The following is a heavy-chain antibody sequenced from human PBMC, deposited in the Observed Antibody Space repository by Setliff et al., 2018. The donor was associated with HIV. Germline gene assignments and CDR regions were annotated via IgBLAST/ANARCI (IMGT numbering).Heavy chain of an antibody. Sequence: SETLSLTCAVYGGPFSGYYWNWIRQSPEKGLEWIGNINYKGTTNYSPSLKSRVTLSMDTSKNQFSLNLNSVTAADAAVYYCARLSLSLVRGIINSGDRFFDYWGQGTLVTVSS. V-gene: IGHV4-34*01. D-gene: IGHD3-10*01. CDR1: GGPFSGYY. J-gene: IGHJ4*02. CDR3: ARLSLSLVRGIINSGDRFFDY. CDR2: INYKGTT.